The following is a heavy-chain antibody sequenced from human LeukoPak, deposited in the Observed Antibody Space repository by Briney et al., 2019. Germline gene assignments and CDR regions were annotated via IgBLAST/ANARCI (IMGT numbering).Heavy chain of an antibody. J-gene: IGHJ4*02. V-gene: IGHV3-66*01. CDR2: IYSGGST. CDR3: ARAPGSSNWFSPDFDY. CDR1: GGSINSYY. D-gene: IGHD6-13*01. Sequence: ETLSLTCTVSGGSINSYYWSWVRQAPGKGLEWVSVIYSGGSTYYADSVKGRFTISRDDSKNTLYLQMNSLRADDTAVYYCARAPGSSNWFSPDFDYWGQGTLVTVSS.